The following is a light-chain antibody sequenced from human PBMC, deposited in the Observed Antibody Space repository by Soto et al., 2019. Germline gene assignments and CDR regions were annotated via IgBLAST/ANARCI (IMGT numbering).Light chain of an antibody. CDR2: GAS. J-gene: IGKJ1*01. CDR1: QSVSSN. Sequence: EIVMTQSPATLSVSPGERVTLSCRASQSVSSNLAWYQQKPGQAPRLLIYGASTRANGIPARFSGSGSGTDFTLTISSLQSEDFADYYCQHYNNWPRTFGQGTKVDIK. V-gene: IGKV3-15*01. CDR3: QHYNNWPRT.